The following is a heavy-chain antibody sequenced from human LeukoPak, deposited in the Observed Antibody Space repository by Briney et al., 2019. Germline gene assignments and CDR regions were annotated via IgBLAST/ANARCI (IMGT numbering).Heavy chain of an antibody. D-gene: IGHD6-19*01. CDR1: GFSFSDFG. V-gene: IGHV3-74*01. J-gene: IGHJ4*02. Sequence: GGSLRLSCAASGFSFSDFGMHWVRQAPGKGLVWVSRINSDGSSTSYADSAKGRFTISRDNAKNTLYLQMNSLRAEDTAVYYCARVVAVAAKDYWGQGTLVTVSS. CDR2: INSDGSST. CDR3: ARVVAVAAKDY.